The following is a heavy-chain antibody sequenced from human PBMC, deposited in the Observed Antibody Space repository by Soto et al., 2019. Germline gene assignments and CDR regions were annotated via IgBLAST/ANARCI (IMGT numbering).Heavy chain of an antibody. J-gene: IGHJ6*03. CDR2: IKQDGSEK. CDR3: ARVDIVVVVAAPSHYYYMDV. V-gene: IGHV3-7*01. D-gene: IGHD2-15*01. CDR1: GFTISSYW. Sequence: GGSLRLSCAASGFTISSYWMSWVRQDPGKGLEWVANIKQDGSEKYYVDSVKGRFTISRDNAKNSLYLQMNSLRAEDTAVYYCARVDIVVVVAAPSHYYYMDVWGKGTTVTVSS.